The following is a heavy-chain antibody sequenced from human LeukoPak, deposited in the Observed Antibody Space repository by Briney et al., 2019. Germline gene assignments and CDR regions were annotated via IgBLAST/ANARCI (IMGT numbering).Heavy chain of an antibody. CDR2: ISGSGGST. CDR1: GFTFSSYA. Sequence: QPGGSLRLSCAASGFTFSSYAMSWVRQAPGKGLEWASAISGSGGSTYYADSVKGRFTISRDNSKNTLYLQMNSLRAEDTAVYYCAKDGAAYYYDTSGYYYFDYWGQGTLVTVSS. V-gene: IGHV3-23*01. CDR3: AKDGAAYYYDTSGYYYFDY. J-gene: IGHJ4*02. D-gene: IGHD3-22*01.